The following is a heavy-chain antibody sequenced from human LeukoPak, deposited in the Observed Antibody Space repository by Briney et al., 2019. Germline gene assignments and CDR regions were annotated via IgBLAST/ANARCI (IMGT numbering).Heavy chain of an antibody. CDR2: ISGSGGST. D-gene: IGHD2-21*01. V-gene: IGHV3-23*01. CDR1: GFIFSDYG. Sequence: GGSLRLSCEASGFIFSDYGMNWVRQAPGKGLEWVSGISGSGGSTHYADSVKGRFTISRDNSKNTVYLEMNGLTAGDTAIYYCAKVYYGDFFDHWGQGTLVTVSS. J-gene: IGHJ4*01. CDR3: AKVYYGDFFDH.